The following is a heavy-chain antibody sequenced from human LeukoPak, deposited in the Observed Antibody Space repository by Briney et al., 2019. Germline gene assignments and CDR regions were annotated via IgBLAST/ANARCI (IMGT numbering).Heavy chain of an antibody. CDR2: INGGNGNT. CDR3: ARVPLHDDSGHYYPH. CDR1: GYTFTSYG. Sequence: ASVKVSCKTSGYTFTSYGMHWVRQASGQSLEWMGWINGGNGNTKYSEKFQGRVTIIRDTSASTAYMELSSLRSEGTAVYYCARVPLHDDSGHYYPHWGQGTLVTVSS. J-gene: IGHJ1*01. D-gene: IGHD3-22*01. V-gene: IGHV1-3*01.